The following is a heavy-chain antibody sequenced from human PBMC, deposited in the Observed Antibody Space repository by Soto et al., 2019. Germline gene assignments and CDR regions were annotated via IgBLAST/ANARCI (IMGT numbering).Heavy chain of an antibody. Sequence: SETLSVTCAVSGGSISSSNWWSWVRQPPGRGLEWIGEIYHSGSTNYNPSLKSRVTISVDKSKNQFSLKLSSVTAADTAVYYCARVAVAGTRFDYWGPGTLVTVSS. CDR3: ARVAVAGTRFDY. D-gene: IGHD6-19*01. J-gene: IGHJ4*02. V-gene: IGHV4-4*02. CDR1: GGSISSSNW. CDR2: IYHSGST.